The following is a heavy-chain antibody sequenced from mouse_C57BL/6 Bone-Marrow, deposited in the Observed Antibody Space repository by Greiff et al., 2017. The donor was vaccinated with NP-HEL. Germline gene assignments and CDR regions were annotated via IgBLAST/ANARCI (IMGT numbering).Heavy chain of an antibody. Sequence: QVHVKQSGPELVKPGASVKISCKASGYTFTDYYINWVKQRPGQGLEWIGWIFPGSGSTYYNEKFKGKATLTVDKSSSTAYMLLSSLTSEGSAVYFCARGGERAWFAYWGQGTLVTVSA. J-gene: IGHJ3*01. CDR3: ARGGERAWFAY. CDR2: IFPGSGST. V-gene: IGHV1-75*01. CDR1: GYTFTDYY.